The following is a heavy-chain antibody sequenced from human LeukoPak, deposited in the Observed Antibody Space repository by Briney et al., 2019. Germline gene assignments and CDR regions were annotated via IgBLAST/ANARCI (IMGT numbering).Heavy chain of an antibody. D-gene: IGHD3-16*01. CDR2: ISSSSSNK. V-gene: IGHV3-48*01. J-gene: IGHJ3*02. CDR3: AKVFRYIRLNSDAFDI. CDR1: GFTFSSYG. Sequence: GGSLRLSCAASGFTFSSYGMNWVRQAPGKGLEWGSYISSSSSNKYYADSVKGRFTISRDNSKNTLYLQMNSLRAEDTAVYYCAKVFRYIRLNSDAFDIWGQGTMVTVSS.